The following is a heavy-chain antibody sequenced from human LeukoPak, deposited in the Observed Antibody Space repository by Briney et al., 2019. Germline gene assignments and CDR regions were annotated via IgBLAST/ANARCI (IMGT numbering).Heavy chain of an antibody. Sequence: PGGSLRLSCVASGFTFSTYWMTWVRQAPGKGLEWVAYMKEDGGEIYYLDSVKGRFTISRDNAKKSLYLQMSSLIAEDTAVYYCARGVYYFDSWGQGTLVTVSS. V-gene: IGHV3-7*04. D-gene: IGHD5/OR15-5a*01. CDR3: ARGVYYFDS. J-gene: IGHJ4*02. CDR2: MKEDGGEI. CDR1: GFTFSTYW.